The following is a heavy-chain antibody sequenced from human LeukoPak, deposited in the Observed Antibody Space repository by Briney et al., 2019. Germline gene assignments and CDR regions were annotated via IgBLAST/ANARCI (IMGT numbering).Heavy chain of an antibody. CDR3: ARSLGYSSGWYGARNNWFDP. V-gene: IGHV1-46*01. J-gene: IGHJ5*02. CDR1: GFTFSSYG. D-gene: IGHD6-19*01. Sequence: IPGGSLRLSCAASGFTFSSYGMHWVRQAPGQGLEWMGIINPSGGSTSYAQKFQGRVTMTRDTSTSTVYMELSSLRSEDTAVYYCARSLGYSSGWYGARNNWFDPWGQGTLVTVSS. CDR2: INPSGGST.